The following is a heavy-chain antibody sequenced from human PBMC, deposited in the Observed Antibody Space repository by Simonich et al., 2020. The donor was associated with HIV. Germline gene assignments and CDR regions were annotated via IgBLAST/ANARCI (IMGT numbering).Heavy chain of an antibody. Sequence: QVQLQQWGAGLLKPSETMSLTCAVYGGSFSGYYWSWIRQPPGKGREWIGEINHSDSTNYNPSLKSRVTIAVDTSKNQFSLKLSSVTAADTAVYYCARGFYQRLYYFDYWGQGTLVTVSS. CDR2: INHSDST. J-gene: IGHJ4*02. CDR3: ARGFYQRLYYFDY. D-gene: IGHD2-2*01. V-gene: IGHV4-34*01. CDR1: GGSFSGYY.